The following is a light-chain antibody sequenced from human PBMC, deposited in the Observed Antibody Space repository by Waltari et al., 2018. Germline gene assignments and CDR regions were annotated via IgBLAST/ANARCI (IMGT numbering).Light chain of an antibody. CDR2: EVS. CDR3: SSDAVSNNFYD. CDR1: GSGGS. V-gene: IGLV2-8*01. J-gene: IGLJ1*01. Sequence: QSALTQPPSASGSPGQSVTIFCTGTGSGGSVPWYQQPPGKAPKLMIYEVSKRPSGVPDRFSGSKSGNTASLTVSGLQAEDEGDYYCSSDAVSNNFYDFGSGTKVTVL.